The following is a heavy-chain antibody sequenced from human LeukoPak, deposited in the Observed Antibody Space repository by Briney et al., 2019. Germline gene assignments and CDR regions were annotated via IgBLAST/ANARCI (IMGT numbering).Heavy chain of an antibody. CDR2: INPNSGGT. Sequence: EASVKVSCKASGYTFTGYYMHWVRQAPGQGLEWMGWINPNSGGTNYAQKFQGWVTMTRDTSISTAYMELSRLRSDDTAVYYCARQGIAAAGTLHNWFDPWGQGTLVTVSS. D-gene: IGHD6-13*01. CDR1: GYTFTGYY. CDR3: ARQGIAAAGTLHNWFDP. J-gene: IGHJ5*02. V-gene: IGHV1-2*04.